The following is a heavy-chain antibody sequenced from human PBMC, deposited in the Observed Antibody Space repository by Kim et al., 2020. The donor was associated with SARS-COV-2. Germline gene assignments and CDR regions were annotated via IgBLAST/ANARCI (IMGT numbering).Heavy chain of an antibody. Sequence: GGSLRLSCAASGFTFNNYGMHWVRQTPAKGLEWVAVISYDGSNEYYADSVKGRFTISRDNSKNTLYLQMNSLEAEDTAVYYCARENWGHYDYWGKGTLVTVSS. D-gene: IGHD7-27*01. CDR3: ARENWGHYDY. J-gene: IGHJ4*02. CDR2: ISYDGSNE. CDR1: GFTFNNYG. V-gene: IGHV3-33*08.